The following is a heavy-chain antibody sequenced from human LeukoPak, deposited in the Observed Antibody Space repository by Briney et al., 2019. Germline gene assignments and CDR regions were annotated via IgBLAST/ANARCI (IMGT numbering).Heavy chain of an antibody. CDR3: ACLSSNGRRAFDI. CDR1: GDSISSYY. D-gene: IGHD2-8*01. J-gene: IGHJ3*02. Sequence: PSETLSLTCTVSGDSISSYYWSWIRQPPGKGLEWIGYIYYSGNTNYNPSLRSRVTISVDTSKNQFSLKLTFVTAADTAVYYCACLSSNGRRAFDIWGQGTMVTVSS. V-gene: IGHV4-59*08. CDR2: IYYSGNT.